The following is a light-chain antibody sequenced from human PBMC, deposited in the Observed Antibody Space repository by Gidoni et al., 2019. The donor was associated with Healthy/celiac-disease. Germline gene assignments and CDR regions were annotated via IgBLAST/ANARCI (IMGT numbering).Light chain of an antibody. CDR2: GAS. J-gene: IGKJ2*01. Sequence: EIVMTQSPATLSVSPGDSATLPCRASQSVSSNLAWYQQKPGQAPRLLIYGASTRATGIPARFSGSGSGTEFTVTISSLQSEDFAVYYCQQYNNWPRTFGQGTKLEIK. CDR3: QQYNNWPRT. CDR1: QSVSSN. V-gene: IGKV3-15*01.